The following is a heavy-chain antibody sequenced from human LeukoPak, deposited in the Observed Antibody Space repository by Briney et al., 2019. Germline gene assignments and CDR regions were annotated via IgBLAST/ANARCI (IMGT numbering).Heavy chain of an antibody. V-gene: IGHV1-2*06. D-gene: IGHD5-18*01. CDR3: ARDRIQDY. CDR1: GYTFTGYY. CDR2: INPNSGGT. J-gene: IGHJ4*02. Sequence: ASVKVSCKASGYTFTGYYMHWVRQAPGQGLEWMGRINPNSGGTNYAQKFQGRVTMTRDTSTSTVYMELSSLRSEDTAVYYCARDRIQDYWGQGTLVTVSS.